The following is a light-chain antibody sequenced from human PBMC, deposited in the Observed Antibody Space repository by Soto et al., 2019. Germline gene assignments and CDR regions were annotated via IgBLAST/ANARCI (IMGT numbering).Light chain of an antibody. CDR1: XSVXXY. Sequence: PGEXXTLXXRASXSVXXYLAWYQQKPGQAPRLLIYDASNRATGIPARFSXXXXXXXXXLXISSLEPEDFAVYYCQQRSNWPLTFGGGTKVEXK. CDR3: QQRSNWPLT. V-gene: IGKV3-11*01. J-gene: IGKJ4*01. CDR2: DAS.